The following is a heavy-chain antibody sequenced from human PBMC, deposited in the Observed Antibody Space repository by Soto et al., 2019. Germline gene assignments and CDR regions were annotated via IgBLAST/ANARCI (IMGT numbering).Heavy chain of an antibody. V-gene: IGHV1-46*01. CDR2: INPSGGST. CDR1: GYTFTSYY. J-gene: IGHJ5*02. D-gene: IGHD3-10*01. Sequence: ASVKVSCKVSGYTFTSYYMHWVRQAPGQGLEWMGIINPSGGSTSYAQKFQGRVTMTKDTSTSTAYMELSSLRSEDTAVYYCATGALAYYGSGSYYNGLTNWFDPWGQGTLVTVSS. CDR3: ATGALAYYGSGSYYNGLTNWFDP.